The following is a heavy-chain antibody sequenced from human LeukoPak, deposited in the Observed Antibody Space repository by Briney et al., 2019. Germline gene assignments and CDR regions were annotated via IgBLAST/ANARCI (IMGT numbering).Heavy chain of an antibody. J-gene: IGHJ4*02. V-gene: IGHV3-23*01. Sequence: PPGGSLRLSCAASGFTFSSYGMHWVRQAPGKGLEWVAAISGSGGSTYYADSVKGRFTISRDNSKNTLYLQMKSLRAEDTAVYYCATSRQWLVRYFDYWGQGTLATVSS. D-gene: IGHD6-19*01. CDR1: GFTFSSYG. CDR3: ATSRQWLVRYFDY. CDR2: ISGSGGST.